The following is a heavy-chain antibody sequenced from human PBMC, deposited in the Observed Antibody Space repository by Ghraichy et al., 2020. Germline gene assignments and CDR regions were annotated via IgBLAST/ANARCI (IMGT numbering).Heavy chain of an antibody. CDR2: IYTSGST. D-gene: IGHD6-19*01. J-gene: IGHJ4*02. V-gene: IGHV4-4*09. CDR3: ARGDSGWYLNFDY. CDR1: GGSISSYY. Sequence: GGSISSYYWSWIRQPPGKGLEWIGYIYTSGSTNYNPSLKSRVTISVDTSKNQFSLKLSSVTAADTAVYYCARGDSGWYLNFDYWGQGTLVTVSS.